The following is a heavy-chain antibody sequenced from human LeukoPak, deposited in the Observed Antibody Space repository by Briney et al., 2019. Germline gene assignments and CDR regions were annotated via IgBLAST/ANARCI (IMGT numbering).Heavy chain of an antibody. CDR3: ARTYYYDSAVYYGMDV. J-gene: IGHJ6*02. CDR1: ADSMSGDY. Sequence: SETLSLTCIVSADSMSGDYWSWIRQHPGKGLEWIGYIYYSGSTYYNPSLKSRVTISVDTSKNQFSLKLSSVTAADTAVYYCARTYYYDSAVYYGMDVWGQGTTVTVSS. CDR2: IYYSGST. V-gene: IGHV4-31*03. D-gene: IGHD3-22*01.